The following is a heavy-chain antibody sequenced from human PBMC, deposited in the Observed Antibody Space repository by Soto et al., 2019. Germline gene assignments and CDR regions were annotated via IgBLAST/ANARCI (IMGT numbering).Heavy chain of an antibody. V-gene: IGHV4-31*03. CDR2: IYYSGST. J-gene: IGHJ6*02. Sequence: SETLSLTCTVSGGSISSGGYYWSWIRQHPGKGLEWIGYIYYSGSTYYNPSLKSRVTISVDTSKNQFSLKLSSVTAADTAVYYCARAAVVVPAPVQPGPYYYGMDVRGQGTTVTVSS. D-gene: IGHD2-2*01. CDR3: ARAAVVVPAPVQPGPYYYGMDV. CDR1: GGSISSGGYY.